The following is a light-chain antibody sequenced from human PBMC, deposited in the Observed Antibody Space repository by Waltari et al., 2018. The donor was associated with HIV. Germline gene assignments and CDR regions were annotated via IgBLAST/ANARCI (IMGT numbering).Light chain of an antibody. Sequence: QSALTQPASVSGSPGQSITISCTGTSTDVGNFNLVSWYQQYPGKAPKLLIYEVTKRPSGASNRFSASKSGNTASLTSSGLRAEDEADYYCYSYSDTSSSYVFGTGTKVTVL. V-gene: IGLV2-23*02. J-gene: IGLJ1*01. CDR2: EVT. CDR3: YSYSDTSSSYV. CDR1: STDVGNFNL.